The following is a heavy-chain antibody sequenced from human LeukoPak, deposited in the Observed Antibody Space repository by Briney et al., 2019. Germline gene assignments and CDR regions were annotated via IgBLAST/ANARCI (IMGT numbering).Heavy chain of an antibody. CDR3: ARDRVGATPTNWFDP. J-gene: IGHJ5*02. CDR1: GYSFTGYY. D-gene: IGHD1-26*01. V-gene: IGHV1-2*02. CDR2: INPNSGGT. Sequence: GASVKVSCKASGYSFTGYYMHWVRLAPGPGLEWMGWINPNSGGTNYAQKFQGRVTMTSDTSISTAYMELSRLRSDDTAVYYCARDRVGATPTNWFDPWGQGTLVTVSS.